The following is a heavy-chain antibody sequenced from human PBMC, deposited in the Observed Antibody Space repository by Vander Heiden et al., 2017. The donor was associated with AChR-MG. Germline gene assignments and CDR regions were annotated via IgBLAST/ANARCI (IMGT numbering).Heavy chain of an antibody. CDR2: ISYDGSNK. D-gene: IGHD6-19*01. J-gene: IGHJ4*02. CDR3: AKAPVEGWYFDYFDY. V-gene: IGHV3-30*18. CDR1: GFTFSGYG. Sequence: QVQLVESGGGVVQPGRSLRLSCAAPGFTFSGYGMHWVRQAPGKGLEWVAVISYDGSNKYYADSVKGRFTISRDNSKNTLYLQMNSLRAEDTAVYYCAKAPVEGWYFDYFDYWGQGTLVTVSS.